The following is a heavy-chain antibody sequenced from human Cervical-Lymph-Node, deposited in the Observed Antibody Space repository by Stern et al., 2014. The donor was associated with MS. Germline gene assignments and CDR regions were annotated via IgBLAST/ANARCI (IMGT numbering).Heavy chain of an antibody. CDR2: LRARGNST. CDR1: EFTFSTYA. Sequence: ELQLEESGGGLAHPGRSLRLSCAASEFTFSTYAMTWVRHAPGKVLEWVATLRARGNSTYFADSVNARFTVSRDNANNTVYLQMSNLTAEDTAIYFCAKDDGYIGFDYWGQGTPVTVSS. V-gene: IGHV3-23*04. J-gene: IGHJ4*02. CDR3: AKDDGYIGFDY. D-gene: IGHD5-12*01.